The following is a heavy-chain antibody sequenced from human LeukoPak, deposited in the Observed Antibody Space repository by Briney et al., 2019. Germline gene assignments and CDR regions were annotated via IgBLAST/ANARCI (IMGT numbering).Heavy chain of an antibody. CDR2: IYYSGST. CDR1: GGSISSYY. D-gene: IGHD3-22*01. CDR3: ARVSNYYDSSGPPQGWFDP. J-gene: IGHJ5*02. V-gene: IGHV4-59*01. Sequence: SETLSLTCTVSGGSISSYYWSWIRQPPGKGLEWIGYIYYSGSTNYNPSLRSRVTISVDTSKNQFSLKLSSVTAADTAVYYCARVSNYYDSSGPPQGWFDPWGQGTLVTVSS.